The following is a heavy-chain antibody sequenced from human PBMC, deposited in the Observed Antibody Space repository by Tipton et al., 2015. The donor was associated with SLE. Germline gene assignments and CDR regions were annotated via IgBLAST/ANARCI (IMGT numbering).Heavy chain of an antibody. CDR3: ARLATVTSDFDF. V-gene: IGHV5-51*03. J-gene: IGHJ4*02. D-gene: IGHD4-17*01. CDR2: IYPGDSDT. CDR1: GYSFTTYW. Sequence: QSGAEVKKPGESLKISCKSSGYSFTTYWIAWVRQMPGKGLEWMGIIYPGDSDTRYSPSFQGQVTISADKSISTAYLQWSSLKASDIAMYYCARLATVTSDFDFWGQGTLVTVSS.